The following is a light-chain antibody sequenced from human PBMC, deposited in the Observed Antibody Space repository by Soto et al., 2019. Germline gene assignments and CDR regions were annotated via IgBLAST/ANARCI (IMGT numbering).Light chain of an antibody. CDR1: SSDVGGYNY. CDR2: DVS. J-gene: IGLJ2*01. Sequence: QSALTQPPSASGSPGQSVTISCTGSSSDVGGYNYVSWYQQHPGKAPKLMIYDVSKRPSGVPDRFSGSKSGNTASLTVSGLQAEDEADYYCSSYAGSNIVVFGGGTKLTV. V-gene: IGLV2-8*01. CDR3: SSYAGSNIVV.